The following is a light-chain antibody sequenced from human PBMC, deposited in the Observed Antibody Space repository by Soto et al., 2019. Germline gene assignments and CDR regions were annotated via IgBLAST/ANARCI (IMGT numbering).Light chain of an antibody. Sequence: IQMTHSASSLSACVGDRVTITCQASQDISNYLNWYQQKPGKAPKLLIYDASNLETGVPSRFSGSGSGTDFNLTISSLQPDDFATYYCQQFAISTTFGQGTKVDI. V-gene: IGKV1-33*01. J-gene: IGKJ1*01. CDR1: QDISNY. CDR2: DAS. CDR3: QQFAISTT.